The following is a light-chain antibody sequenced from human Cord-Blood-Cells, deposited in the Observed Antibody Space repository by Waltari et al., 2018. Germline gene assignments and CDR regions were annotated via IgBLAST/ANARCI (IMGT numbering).Light chain of an antibody. CDR3: QSYDSSLSGWV. CDR1: SPHIGAGYD. CDR2: GTS. Sequence: QSVLTQPPSVSGAPGQRVTISCTWSSPHIGAGYDVHLYQHLPRTAPKPLIYGTSNRPSGVPDRFSGSKSGTSASLAITGLQAEDEADYYCQSYDSSLSGWVFGGGTKLTVL. J-gene: IGLJ3*02. V-gene: IGLV1-40*01.